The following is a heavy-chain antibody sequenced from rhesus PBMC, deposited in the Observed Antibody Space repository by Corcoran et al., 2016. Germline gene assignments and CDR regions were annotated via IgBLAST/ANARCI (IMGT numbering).Heavy chain of an antibody. Sequence: EVRLVVAGGGAVKPGGSVRLARAAAGFTARHPELSRVRQVPGKGPARGGFIRTKANGGTSEYAASLKGRFTISRDDSKSIASLQMNSLKTEDTAVYYCARGAVVVTKWGQGVLVTVSS. J-gene: IGHJ4*01. CDR1: GFTARHPE. V-gene: IGHV3-116*02. CDR3: ARGAVVVTK. D-gene: IGHD3-16*01. CDR2: IRTKANGGTS.